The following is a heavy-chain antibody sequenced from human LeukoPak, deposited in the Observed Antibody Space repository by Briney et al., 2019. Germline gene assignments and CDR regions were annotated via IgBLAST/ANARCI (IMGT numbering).Heavy chain of an antibody. V-gene: IGHV4-61*02. Sequence: SETLSLTCAVSGGSISGGSYYWSSIRQPAGKRLEWIGRVYTSGSTTSNTSLTSRVPISVDTSRNQCSLQLSSVTAADTAVYYCARLEYYEYVWGSYRWEYYFDYWGQGTLVTVSS. J-gene: IGHJ4*02. CDR3: ARLEYYEYVWGSYRWEYYFDY. D-gene: IGHD3-16*02. CDR2: VYTSGST. CDR1: GGSISGGSYY.